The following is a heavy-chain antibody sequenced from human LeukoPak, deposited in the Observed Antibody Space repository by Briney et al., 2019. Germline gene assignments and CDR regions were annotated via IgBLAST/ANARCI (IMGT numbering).Heavy chain of an antibody. CDR1: GFTFNTYT. J-gene: IGHJ4*02. V-gene: IGHV3-48*01. CDR3: AKGPWNGWYEGYYFDY. Sequence: PGGSLRLSCAASGFTFNTYTMNWVRQAPGKGLEWVSYISGSSGIIDYADSVRGRFTISRDNAKNSLYLQMNSLRAEDTAVYYCAKGPWNGWYEGYYFDYWGQGTLVTVSS. CDR2: ISGSSGII. D-gene: IGHD6-19*01.